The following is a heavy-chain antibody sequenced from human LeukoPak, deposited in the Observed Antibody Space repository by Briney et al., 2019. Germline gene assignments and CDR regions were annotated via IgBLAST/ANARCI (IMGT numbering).Heavy chain of an antibody. D-gene: IGHD3-9*01. CDR2: ISAYNGNT. Sequence: GASVKVSCKASGYTFTSYGISWVRQAPGQGLAWMGWISAYNGNTNYAQKLQGRVTMTTDTSTSTAYMELRSLRSDDTAVYYCARDFYDILTGDIAPDYWGQGTLVTVSS. CDR3: ARDFYDILTGDIAPDY. J-gene: IGHJ4*02. CDR1: GYTFTSYG. V-gene: IGHV1-18*01.